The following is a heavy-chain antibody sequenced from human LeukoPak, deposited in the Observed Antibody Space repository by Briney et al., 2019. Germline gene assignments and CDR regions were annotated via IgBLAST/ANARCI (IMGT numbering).Heavy chain of an antibody. CDR3: AIVGDGYNHGPFDY. J-gene: IGHJ4*02. D-gene: IGHD5-24*01. CDR2: ISWNSGSI. V-gene: IGHV3-9*01. Sequence: GRSLRLSCAASGFTFDDYAMHWVRQAPGKGLEWVSGISWNSGSIGYADSVKGRFTISRDNAKNSLYLQMNSLRAEDTALYYCAIVGDGYNHGPFDYWGRGTLITVSS. CDR1: GFTFDDYA.